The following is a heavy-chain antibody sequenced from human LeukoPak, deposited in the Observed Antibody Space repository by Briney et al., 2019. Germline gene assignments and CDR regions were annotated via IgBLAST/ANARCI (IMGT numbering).Heavy chain of an antibody. CDR3: VKASPGAGHFEY. V-gene: IGHV3-53*01. Sequence: GGSLRLSCAASNFIVSNNYMSWVRQAPGKGLEWVSVVYTGGSTYYADSVKGRFTVSKDTSDNTLYLQMNSLRVDDTAVYYCVKASPGAGHFEYWGPGPLDTVSS. J-gene: IGHJ4*02. CDR1: NFIVSNNY. CDR2: VYTGGST.